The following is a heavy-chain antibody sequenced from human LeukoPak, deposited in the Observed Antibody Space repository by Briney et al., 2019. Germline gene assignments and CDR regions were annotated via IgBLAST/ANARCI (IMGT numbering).Heavy chain of an antibody. J-gene: IGHJ6*03. V-gene: IGHV4-59*01. CDR1: GGSISSYY. D-gene: IGHD6-13*01. CDR2: IYYSGST. Sequence: SETLSLTCTVSGGSISSYYWSWLRQPPGKGLEWIGYIYYSGSTNYNPSLKSRVTTSVDTSKNQFSLKLSSVTAADTAVYYCARTTEAHSWRTRYYDYYMDVWGKGTTATVSS. CDR3: ARTTEAHSWRTRYYDYYMDV.